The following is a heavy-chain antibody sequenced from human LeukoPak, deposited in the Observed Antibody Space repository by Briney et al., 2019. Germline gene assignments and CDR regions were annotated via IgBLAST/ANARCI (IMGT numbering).Heavy chain of an antibody. CDR2: ISGSGGST. J-gene: IGHJ4*02. V-gene: IGHV3-23*01. D-gene: IGHD6-13*01. CDR1: GFTFSSYA. Sequence: PGGSLRLSCAASGFTFSSYAMSWVRQAPGQGLEWVSAISGSGGSTYYADSVKGRFTISRDNSKNTLYLQMNSLRAEDTAVYYCANQYSSSWYPFDYWGQGTLVTVSS. CDR3: ANQYSSSWYPFDY.